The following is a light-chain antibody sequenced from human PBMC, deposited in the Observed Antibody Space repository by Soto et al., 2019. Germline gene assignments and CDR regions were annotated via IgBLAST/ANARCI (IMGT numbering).Light chain of an antibody. CDR1: SSDVGGYKY. J-gene: IGLJ1*01. CDR2: EVS. V-gene: IGLV2-14*01. Sequence: QSVLTQPASVSGSPGQSITISCAGTSSDVGGYKYVSWYQQNPGKAPKLIIYEVSSRPSGVSNRFSGSKSGNTASLTISGLQAEDEADYSCSSYTSTRTLYVFGSGTKVTVL. CDR3: SSYTSTRTLYV.